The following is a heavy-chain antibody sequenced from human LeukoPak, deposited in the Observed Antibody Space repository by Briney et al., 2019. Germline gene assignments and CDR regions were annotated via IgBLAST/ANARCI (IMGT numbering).Heavy chain of an antibody. CDR2: TYPGDSNT. CDR3: VRSPACSSGTCYPNWFDP. J-gene: IGHJ5*02. V-gene: IGHV5-51*01. D-gene: IGHD2-15*01. Sequence: GESLKISCKGSGYSFTNNWIGWVRQMPGRGLEWMGITYPGDSNTRYSPSFQGQVTISADKSISSAYLQWSSLKASDTAMYYCVRSPACSSGTCYPNWFDPWGQGTLVTVSS. CDR1: GYSFTNNW.